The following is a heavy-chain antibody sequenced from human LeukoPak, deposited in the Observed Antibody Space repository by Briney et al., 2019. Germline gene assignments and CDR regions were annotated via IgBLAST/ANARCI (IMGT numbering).Heavy chain of an antibody. CDR2: ISYDGSNK. CDR3: AKDTAAIAVAGYLDY. V-gene: IGHV3-30-3*01. Sequence: GGSLRLSCAASGFTFSSYAMHWVRQAPGKGLEWVAVISYDGSNKYYADSVKGRFTISRDNSKNTLYLQMNSLRAEDTAVYYCAKDTAAIAVAGYLDYWGQGTLVTVSS. J-gene: IGHJ4*02. D-gene: IGHD6-19*01. CDR1: GFTFSSYA.